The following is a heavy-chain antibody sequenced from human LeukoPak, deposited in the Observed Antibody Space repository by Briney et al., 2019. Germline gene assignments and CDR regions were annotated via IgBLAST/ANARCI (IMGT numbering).Heavy chain of an antibody. CDR3: ARLVRYSYGTYYFDY. D-gene: IGHD5-18*01. CDR1: GGSISSSSYY. CDR2: IYYSGST. V-gene: IGHV4-39*07. J-gene: IGHJ4*02. Sequence: PSETLSLTCTVSGGSISSSSYYWGWIRQPPGKGLEWIGSIYYSGSTCYNPSLKSRVTISVDTSKNQFSLKLSSLTAADTAVYYCARLVRYSYGTYYFDYWGQGTLVTVSS.